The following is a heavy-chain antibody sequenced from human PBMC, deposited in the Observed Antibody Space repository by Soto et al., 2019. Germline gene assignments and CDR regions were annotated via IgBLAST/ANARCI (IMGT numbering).Heavy chain of an antibody. CDR3: ARGGPGIAAAGPPLWDY. Sequence: GSLRLSCAVPEFIFRSSEMNWVGQAPGKGLEWVSYITDRGDNINYADSVRGRFTISRDNDKSLLYLQMNSLKVEDTAVYYCARGGPGIAAAGPPLWDYWGQGTLVTVSS. CDR1: EFIFRSSE. D-gene: IGHD6-13*01. CDR2: ITDRGDNI. V-gene: IGHV3-48*03. J-gene: IGHJ4*02.